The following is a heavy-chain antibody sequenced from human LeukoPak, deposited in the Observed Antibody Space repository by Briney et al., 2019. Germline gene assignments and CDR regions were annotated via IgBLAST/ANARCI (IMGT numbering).Heavy chain of an antibody. J-gene: IGHJ4*02. Sequence: GGSLRLSCAASGFTFSSYGMHWVRQAPGKGLEWVAVIWYDGSNKHYADSVKGRFTISGDNSKNTLYLQMNSLRAEDTAVYYCARDLPYCSGGSCYWEGFDYWGQGTLVTVSS. D-gene: IGHD2-15*01. CDR2: IWYDGSNK. V-gene: IGHV3-33*01. CDR1: GFTFSSYG. CDR3: ARDLPYCSGGSCYWEGFDY.